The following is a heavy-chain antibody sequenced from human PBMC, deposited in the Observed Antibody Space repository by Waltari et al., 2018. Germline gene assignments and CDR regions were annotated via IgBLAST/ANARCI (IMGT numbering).Heavy chain of an antibody. CDR3: ARGVSLWVTTPGY. Sequence: QVQLQESGPGLVKPSQTLSLTCTVSGRSISSGRYYWNWIRQPAGKGLEWIGYIFTSGTTNYNPSLKSRFTISVDTSKNQFSLKLSSVTAADTAVYYCARGVSLWVTTPGYWGQGTLVTVSS. J-gene: IGHJ4*02. V-gene: IGHV4-61*09. D-gene: IGHD4-17*01. CDR1: GRSISSGRYY. CDR2: IFTSGTT.